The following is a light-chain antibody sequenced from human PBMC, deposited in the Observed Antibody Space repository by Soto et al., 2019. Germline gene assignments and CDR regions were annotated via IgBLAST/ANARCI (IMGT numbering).Light chain of an antibody. Sequence: QSVLTQPASVSGSPGQSITISCTGTSSDVGGYNYVSWYQQHPGTAPKLMIYEVSNRPLGVPNRFSGSKSANTASLTISGLQAGDEADYFCSSYTTSSSYVFGPGTKVTVL. J-gene: IGLJ1*01. CDR1: SSDVGGYNY. V-gene: IGLV2-14*01. CDR3: SSYTTSSSYV. CDR2: EVS.